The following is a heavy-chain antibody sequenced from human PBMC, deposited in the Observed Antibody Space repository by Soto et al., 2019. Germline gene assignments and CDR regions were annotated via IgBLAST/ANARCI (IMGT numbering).Heavy chain of an antibody. D-gene: IGHD3-10*01. Sequence: PGGSLRLSCAASGFTFSSYWLHWVRQAPGKGLVWVSRINGDESRTNYADSVRGRFTISRDNAKNTLYLEMSSLRAEDTAVYYCARGASGRYYTDVWGKGTTVNVSS. V-gene: IGHV3-74*01. CDR2: INGDESRT. CDR1: GFTFSSYW. CDR3: ARGASGRYYTDV. J-gene: IGHJ6*03.